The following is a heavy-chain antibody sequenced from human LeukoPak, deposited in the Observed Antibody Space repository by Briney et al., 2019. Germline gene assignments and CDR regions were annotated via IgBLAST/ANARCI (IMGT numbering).Heavy chain of an antibody. CDR3: AREDYGSSYFDY. CDR2: IWYDGSNK. J-gene: IGHJ4*02. CDR1: GFTFSSYG. Sequence: GGSLRLSCAASGFTFSSYGMHWVRQAPGKGLEWVAVIWYDGSNKYYADSVKGRFTIPRDNSKNTLYLQMNSLRAEDTAVYYCAREDYGSSYFDYWGQGTLVTVSS. V-gene: IGHV3-33*01. D-gene: IGHD3-10*01.